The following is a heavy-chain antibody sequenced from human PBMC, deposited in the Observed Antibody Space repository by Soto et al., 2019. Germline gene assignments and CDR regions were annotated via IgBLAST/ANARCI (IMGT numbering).Heavy chain of an antibody. CDR2: ISASSGST. CDR3: AKEDYSRGLYYFDC. V-gene: IGHV3-23*01. J-gene: IGHJ4*02. Sequence: EVQLLESGGDLAQPGGSLRLSCAASGFSFSSYAMSWVRQAQGKGLEWVSSISASSGSTYYADSVEGRFTISRDNSKNALYLQMSSLSAEDTAVYYCAKEDYSRGLYYFDCWGQGTLVAVSS. CDR1: GFSFSSYA. D-gene: IGHD6-25*01.